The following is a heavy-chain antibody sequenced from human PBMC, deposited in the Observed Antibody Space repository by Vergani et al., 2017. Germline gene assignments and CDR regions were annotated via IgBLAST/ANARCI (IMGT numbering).Heavy chain of an antibody. CDR1: GSSISSSSYY. CDR2: IYYSGST. Sequence: QLQLQESGPGLVKPSETLSLTCTVSGSSISSSSYYWGWIRQPPGKGLEWIGSIYYSGSTYYNPSLKSRVTISVDTSKNQFSLKLSSVTAADTAVYYCARRPLLGYCSGGSCYGYFDLWGRGTLVTVSS. J-gene: IGHJ2*01. D-gene: IGHD2-15*01. V-gene: IGHV4-39*01. CDR3: ARRPLLGYCSGGSCYGYFDL.